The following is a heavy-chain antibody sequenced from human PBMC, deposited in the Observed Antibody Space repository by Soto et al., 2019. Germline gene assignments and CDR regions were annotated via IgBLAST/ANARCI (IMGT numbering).Heavy chain of an antibody. D-gene: IGHD3-10*01. V-gene: IGHV3-23*01. CDR3: AKETYYYGSGSYGYGMDV. CDR2: ISGSGGST. J-gene: IGHJ6*02. CDR1: GFTFSSYA. Sequence: EVQLLESGGGLVQPGGSLRLSCAASGFTFSSYAMSWVRQAPGKGLEWVSAISGSGGSTYYADSVKGRFTISRDNSKNTLYLQMNSLGAEDTAVYYCAKETYYYGSGSYGYGMDVWGQGTTVTVSS.